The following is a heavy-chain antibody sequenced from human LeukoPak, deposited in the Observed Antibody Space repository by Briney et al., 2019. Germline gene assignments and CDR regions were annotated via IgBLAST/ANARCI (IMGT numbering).Heavy chain of an antibody. V-gene: IGHV3-21*06. D-gene: IGHD2-15*01. CDR1: GFTFSSHS. Sequence: GGSLRLSCAASGFTFSSHSMTWVRQAPGKGLEWVSSIKSSNKYMFYADSLKGRFPISRDNAQNSLYLQMNSLRAEDTAVYYCARVSYCSGGSCTYFDHWGQGTLVTVS. J-gene: IGHJ4*02. CDR2: IKSSNKYM. CDR3: ARVSYCSGGSCTYFDH.